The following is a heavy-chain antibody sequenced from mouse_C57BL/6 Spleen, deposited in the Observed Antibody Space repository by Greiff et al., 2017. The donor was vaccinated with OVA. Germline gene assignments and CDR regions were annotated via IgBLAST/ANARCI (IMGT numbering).Heavy chain of an antibody. J-gene: IGHJ1*03. CDR3: TITRHWYIGG. CDR2: IDPETGGT. CDR1: GYSFTDYE. V-gene: IGHV1-15*01. Sequence: SGAELVRPGASVTLSCKASGYSFTDYEMRWVKKTPVPGMEWIGAIDPETGGTAYNQKFKGKAILTADKSSSTAYMELRSLTSEDSAVYNCTITRHWYIGGCGTRTTVSESS.